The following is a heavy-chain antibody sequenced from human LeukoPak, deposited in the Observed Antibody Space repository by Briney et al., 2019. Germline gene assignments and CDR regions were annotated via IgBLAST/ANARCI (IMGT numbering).Heavy chain of an antibody. CDR2: INSGGSNT. CDR1: GFAFSNYW. D-gene: IGHD3-10*01. V-gene: IGHV3-74*01. CDR3: ASIKGDIDY. Sequence: GGSLRLSCAVSGFAFSNYWMHWVRQAPGKGLVWLSRINSGGSNTSYADSVKGRFTISRDNAKNTLYLQMNSLRAEDTAVYYCASIKGDIDYWGQGTLVTVSS. J-gene: IGHJ4*02.